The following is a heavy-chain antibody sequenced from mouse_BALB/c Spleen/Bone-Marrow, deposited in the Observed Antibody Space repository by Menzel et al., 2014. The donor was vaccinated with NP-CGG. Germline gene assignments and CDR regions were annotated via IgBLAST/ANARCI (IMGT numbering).Heavy chain of an antibody. CDR3: TRNWDYFDY. V-gene: IGHV6-6*02. J-gene: IGHJ2*01. Sequence: EVMLVESGRGLVQPGGSMKLSCVASGFTFSNYWMNWVRQSPEKGLEWVAEIRLKSNNYATHYAESVKGRFTISRDDSKSSVYLQMNNLRAEDTGIYYCTRNWDYFDYWGQGTTLTVSS. CDR2: IRLKSNNYAT. CDR1: GFTFSNYW. D-gene: IGHD4-1*01.